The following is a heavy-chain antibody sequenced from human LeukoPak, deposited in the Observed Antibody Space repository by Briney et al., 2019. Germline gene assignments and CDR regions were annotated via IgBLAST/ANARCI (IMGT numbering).Heavy chain of an antibody. CDR1: GFTFSDYY. CDR3: ARDFSGWANYYYYYMDV. D-gene: IGHD6-19*01. CDR2: ISSSGSTI. V-gene: IGHV3-11*01. Sequence: GGSLRLSCAASGFTFSDYYMSWIRQAPGKGLEWVSYISSSGSTIYYADSVKGRFTISRDNAKNSLYLQMNSLRAEDTAVYYCARDFSGWANYYYYYMDVWGKGTTVTTSS. J-gene: IGHJ6*03.